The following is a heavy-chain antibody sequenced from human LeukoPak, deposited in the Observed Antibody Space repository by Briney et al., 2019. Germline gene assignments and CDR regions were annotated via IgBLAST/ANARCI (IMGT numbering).Heavy chain of an antibody. CDR1: GFTFSSYW. D-gene: IGHD4-17*01. CDR3: ARVGGGLDYGDYPSPIDY. CDR2: INSDGSST. V-gene: IGHV3-74*01. J-gene: IGHJ4*02. Sequence: GGSLRLSCAASGFTFSSYWMHWVRQAPGKGLVWFSRINSDGSSTSYADSVKGRFTISRDNAKNTLYLQMNSLRAEDTAVYYCARVGGGLDYGDYPSPIDYWGQGTLVTVSS.